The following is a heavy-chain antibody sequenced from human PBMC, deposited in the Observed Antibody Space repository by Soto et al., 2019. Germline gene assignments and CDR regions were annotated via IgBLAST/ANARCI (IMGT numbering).Heavy chain of an antibody. Sequence: QITLKESGPTLVTPTQTLTLTCTFSGFSLSTSGVGVGWIRQPPGKALEWLALIYWNDDKRYSPSLKSRLTITKDTSKNQVVLTMTNMDPVDTATYYCAHSRIHRRGTREGYYFDYWGQGTLVTVSS. J-gene: IGHJ4*02. CDR1: GFSLSTSGVG. V-gene: IGHV2-5*01. CDR3: AHSRIHRRGTREGYYFDY. CDR2: IYWNDDK. D-gene: IGHD5-18*01.